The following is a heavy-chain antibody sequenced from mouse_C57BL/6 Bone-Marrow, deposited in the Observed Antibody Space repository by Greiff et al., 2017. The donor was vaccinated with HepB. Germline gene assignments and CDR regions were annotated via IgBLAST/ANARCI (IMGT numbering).Heavy chain of an antibody. V-gene: IGHV1-82*01. CDR2: VYPGDGDT. J-gene: IGHJ2*01. CDR3: ARKSITTVVAPFDY. D-gene: IGHD1-1*01. Sequence: QVQLQQSGPELVKPGASVKISCKASGYAFSSSWMNWVKQRPGKGLEWIGRVYPGDGDTNYNGKFKGKATLTADKSSSTDYMQLSSLTSEDSAVYFCARKSITTVVAPFDYWGQGTTLTVSS. CDR1: GYAFSSSW.